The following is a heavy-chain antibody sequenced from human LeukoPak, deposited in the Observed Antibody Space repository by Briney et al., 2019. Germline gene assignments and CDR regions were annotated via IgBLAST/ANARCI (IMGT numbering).Heavy chain of an antibody. J-gene: IGHJ4*02. CDR3: AGSRSYGFDFDS. CDR2: KYYSGST. D-gene: IGHD5-18*01. CDR1: GVPINACCYY. Sequence: SETLSLTCDVPGVPINACCYYWTWVRQPPGRGLEWNGYKYYSGSTTYNSSLRSRLPISLDTSKNQFSLRLTSVTAADTAVYYCAGSRSYGFDFDSWGPGTLVIVSS. V-gene: IGHV4-61*01.